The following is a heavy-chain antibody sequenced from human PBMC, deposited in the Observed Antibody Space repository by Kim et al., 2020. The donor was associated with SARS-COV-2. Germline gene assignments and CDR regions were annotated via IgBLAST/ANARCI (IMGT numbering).Heavy chain of an antibody. V-gene: IGHV3-49*03. CDR1: GFTFGDYA. CDR2: IRSKAYGGTT. Sequence: GGSLRLSCTASGFTFGDYAMSWFRQAPGKGLEWVGFIRSKAYGGTTEYAASVKGRFTISRDDSKSIAYLQMKSLKTEDTAVYYCTRTVCSGGSCYLVPGFDYWGQGTLVTVSS. CDR3: TRTVCSGGSCYLVPGFDY. D-gene: IGHD2-15*01. J-gene: IGHJ4*02.